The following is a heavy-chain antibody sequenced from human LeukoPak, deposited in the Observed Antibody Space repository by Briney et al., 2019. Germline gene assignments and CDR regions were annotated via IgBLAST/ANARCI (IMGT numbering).Heavy chain of an antibody. CDR2: IYYSGST. CDR3: TRVPNYYDSSGVDY. CDR1: GGSISSYY. J-gene: IGHJ4*02. Sequence: PSETLSLTCTVSGGSISSYYWSWIRQPPGKGLEWIGYIYYSGSTNYNPSLKSRVTISLDTSKNQFSLKLSSVTAADTAVYYCTRVPNYYDSSGVDYWGQGTLVTVSS. V-gene: IGHV4-59*01. D-gene: IGHD3-22*01.